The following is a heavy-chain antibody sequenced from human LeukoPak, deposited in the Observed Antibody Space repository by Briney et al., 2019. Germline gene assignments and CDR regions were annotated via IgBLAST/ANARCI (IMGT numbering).Heavy chain of an antibody. CDR2: IQYDGSKK. V-gene: IGHV3-30*02. D-gene: IGHD3/OR15-3a*01. CDR1: GFTFSSNG. CDR3: AKGLKGTGYAYYFDY. J-gene: IGHJ4*02. Sequence: GGSLRLSCVASGFTFSSNGMHWVRQAPGKGLEWVTFIQYDGSKKYYADSVKGRFTISRDNSKNTLYLQMNSLRAEDTAVYYCAKGLKGTGYAYYFDYWGQGTLVTVSS.